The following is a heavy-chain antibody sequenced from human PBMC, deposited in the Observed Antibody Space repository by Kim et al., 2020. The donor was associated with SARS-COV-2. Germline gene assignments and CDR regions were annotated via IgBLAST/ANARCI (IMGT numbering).Heavy chain of an antibody. D-gene: IGHD2-15*01. Sequence: GGSLRLSCAASGFTFSRHWMHWVRQAPGKGLVWVSRINSDGRSTDYADSVKGRFTISRDNAKNTLYLEMNSLRAEDTAVYYCVRGETPSNDWGQGTLVIVSS. CDR2: INSDGRST. CDR3: VRGETPSND. CDR1: GFTFSRHW. J-gene: IGHJ4*02. V-gene: IGHV3-74*01.